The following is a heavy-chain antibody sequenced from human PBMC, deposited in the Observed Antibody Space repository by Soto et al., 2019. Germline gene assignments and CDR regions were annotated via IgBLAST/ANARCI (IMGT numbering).Heavy chain of an antibody. V-gene: IGHV3-66*01. Sequence: GGSLRLSCAASGFTVSSNYMSWVRQAPGKGLEWVSFIYSGGSTNYADSVKGRFTISRDNSNNTLYLQMNSLRAEDTAVYYCARVKSSDYYYDFDYWGQGTLVTVSS. CDR3: ARVKSSDYYYDFDY. D-gene: IGHD3-22*01. CDR1: GFTVSSNY. J-gene: IGHJ4*02. CDR2: IYSGGST.